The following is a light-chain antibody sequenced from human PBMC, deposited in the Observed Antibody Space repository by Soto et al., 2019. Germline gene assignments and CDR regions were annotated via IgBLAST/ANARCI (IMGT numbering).Light chain of an antibody. Sequence: ETVMTQSPDTLSVSPGERATLSCRASQSVSNYLAWYQQKPGQAPRRLIYGASSRATGVPDRYSASGSGTDFTLTISRLEPEDFAVFFCQQYGTSEIIFGQGTRLEIK. CDR2: GAS. CDR1: QSVSNY. J-gene: IGKJ5*01. CDR3: QQYGTSEII. V-gene: IGKV3-20*01.